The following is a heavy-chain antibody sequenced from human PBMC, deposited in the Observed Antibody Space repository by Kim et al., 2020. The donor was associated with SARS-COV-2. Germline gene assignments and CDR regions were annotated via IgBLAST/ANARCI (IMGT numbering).Heavy chain of an antibody. Sequence: SVKVSCKASGGTFSSYAISWVRQAPGQGLEWMGRIIPILGIANYAQKFQGRVTITADKSTSTAYMELSSLRSEDTAVYYCARVFLDQYYYYGMDVWGQGTTVTVSS. J-gene: IGHJ6*02. D-gene: IGHD1-1*01. CDR1: GGTFSSYA. V-gene: IGHV1-69*04. CDR3: ARVFLDQYYYYGMDV. CDR2: IIPILGIA.